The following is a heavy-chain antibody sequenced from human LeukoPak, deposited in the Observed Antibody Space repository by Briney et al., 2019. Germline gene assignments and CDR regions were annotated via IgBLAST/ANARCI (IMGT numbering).Heavy chain of an antibody. CDR3: ARDGDGYNYKLDY. D-gene: IGHD5-24*01. V-gene: IGHV3-11*01. CDR2: ISTSGSTI. J-gene: IGHJ4*02. Sequence: GGSPRLSCAASGFTFSDYYMSWIRQAPGKGLEWISYISTSGSTIYYADSVKGRFTISRDNAKNSLYLQMNSLRAEDTAVYYCARDGDGYNYKLDYWGQGTLVTVSS. CDR1: GFTFSDYY.